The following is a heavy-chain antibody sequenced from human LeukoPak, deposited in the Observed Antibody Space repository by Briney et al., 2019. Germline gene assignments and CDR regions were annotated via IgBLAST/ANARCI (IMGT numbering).Heavy chain of an antibody. J-gene: IGHJ6*02. V-gene: IGHV1-18*01. CDR1: GYTFTSYG. Sequence: GASVKVSCKASGYTFTSYGISWVRQAPGQGLEWMGWISAYNGNTNYAQKLQGRVTMTTDTSTSTAYMELRSLRSDDTAVYYCARSPPRGDSSSWQQNYYYYYYGMDVWGQGTTVTVSS. CDR3: ARSPPRGDSSSWQQNYYYYYYGMDV. D-gene: IGHD6-13*01. CDR2: ISAYNGNT.